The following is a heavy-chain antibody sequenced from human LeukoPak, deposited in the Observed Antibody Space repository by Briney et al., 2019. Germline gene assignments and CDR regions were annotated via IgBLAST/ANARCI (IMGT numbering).Heavy chain of an antibody. CDR2: IKSDGSST. J-gene: IGHJ4*02. CDR1: GFTFSSYW. D-gene: IGHD3-10*01. CDR3: ARDPQEYYFDY. V-gene: IGHV3-74*01. Sequence: PGGSLRLSCAASGFTFSSYWMHWVRQAPGKGLVWVSRIKSDGSSTSYAHSVKGRFTISRDNAKNTLYLQMNSLRAEDTAVYYCARDPQEYYFDYWGQGTLVTVSS.